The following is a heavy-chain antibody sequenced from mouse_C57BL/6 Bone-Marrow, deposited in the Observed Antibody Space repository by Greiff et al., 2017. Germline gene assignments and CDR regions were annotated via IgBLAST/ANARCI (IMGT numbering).Heavy chain of an antibody. CDR3: ARWGDGYWYFDV. J-gene: IGHJ1*03. CDR2: IYPGGGYT. V-gene: IGHV1-63*01. Sequence: VKVVESGAELVRPGTSVKMSCKASGYTFTNYWIGWAKQRPGHGLEWIGDIYPGGGYTNYNEKFKGKATLTADKSSSTAYMQFSSLTSEDSAIYYCARWGDGYWYFDVWGTGTTVTVSS. CDR1: GYTFTNYW. D-gene: IGHD2-3*01.